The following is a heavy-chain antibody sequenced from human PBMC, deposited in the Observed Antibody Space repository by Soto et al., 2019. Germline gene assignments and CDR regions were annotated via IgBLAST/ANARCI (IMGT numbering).Heavy chain of an antibody. D-gene: IGHD4-17*01. CDR2: IKSKTDGGTT. Sequence: PGWSLRLSCASSVFSFSNVWMSWVRQAPGKGLEWVGRIKSKTDGGTTDYAAPVKGRLTISRDDSKTTLYLQMNSLKTEDTAVYYCSFQESTTVTTFEYWGQGTLVTVSS. CDR1: VFSFSNVW. J-gene: IGHJ4*02. V-gene: IGHV3-15*01. CDR3: SFQESTTVTTFEY.